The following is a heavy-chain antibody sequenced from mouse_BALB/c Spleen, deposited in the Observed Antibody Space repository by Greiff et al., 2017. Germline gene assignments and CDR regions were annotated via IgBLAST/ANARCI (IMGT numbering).Heavy chain of an antibody. D-gene: IGHD1-1*01. CDR1: GYAFTNYL. CDR3: AREGITTVVFDY. Sequence: QVQLQQSGAELVRPGTSVKVSCKASGYAFTNYLIEWVKQRPGQGLEWIGVINPGSGGTNYNEKFKGKATLTADTSSSTAYMQLSSLTSEDSAVYFCAREGITTVVFDYWGQGTTLTVSS. V-gene: IGHV1-54*01. CDR2: INPGSGGT. J-gene: IGHJ2*01.